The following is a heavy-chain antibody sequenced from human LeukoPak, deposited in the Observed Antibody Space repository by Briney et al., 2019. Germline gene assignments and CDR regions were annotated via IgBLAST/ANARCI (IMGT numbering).Heavy chain of an antibody. CDR1: GGTFSSYA. D-gene: IGHD2-15*01. V-gene: IGHV1-69*01. Sequence: ASVTVSCTASGGTFSSYAISWVRQAPGQGLEWMGGIIPIFGTANYAQKFQGRVTITADESTSTAYMELSSLRSEDTAVYYCARGMAQVANYWGQGTLVTVSS. CDR3: ARGMAQVANY. J-gene: IGHJ4*02. CDR2: IIPIFGTA.